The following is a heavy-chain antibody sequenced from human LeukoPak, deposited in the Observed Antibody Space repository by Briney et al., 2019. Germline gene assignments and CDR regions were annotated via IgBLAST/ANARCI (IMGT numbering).Heavy chain of an antibody. CDR1: GGSFSSHY. CDR3: ARDLVTVTKGFDI. CDR2: ISHIGRT. D-gene: IGHD4-17*01. Sequence: SETLSLTCAVYGGSFSSHYWTWIRQSPGTGLEWIGYISHIGRTNYNPSLKSRVTISIDTSKNQFSLKLRSVTAADTAVYYCARDLVTVTKGFDIWGQGTMVSVSS. V-gene: IGHV4-59*11. J-gene: IGHJ3*02.